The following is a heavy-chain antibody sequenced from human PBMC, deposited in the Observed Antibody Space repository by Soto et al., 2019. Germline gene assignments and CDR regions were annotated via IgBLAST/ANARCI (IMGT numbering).Heavy chain of an antibody. CDR3: AKDALAYYDFWS. J-gene: IGHJ4*02. D-gene: IGHD3-3*01. V-gene: IGHV3-23*01. CDR1: GLTFSSYA. Sequence: GGSLRLSCAASGLTFSSYAMSWVRQAPGKGPEWVSHISNSGRSTKYADSVKGRFTISRDNSKNTLYLQMNSLRAEDTAIYYCAKDALAYYDFWSWGQGTLVTVSS. CDR2: ISNSGRST.